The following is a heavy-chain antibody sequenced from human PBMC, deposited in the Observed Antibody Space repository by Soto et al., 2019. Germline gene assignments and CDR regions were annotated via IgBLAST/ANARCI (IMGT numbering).Heavy chain of an antibody. D-gene: IGHD3-22*01. Sequence: QVQLVESGGGVVQPGRSLRLSCAASGFTFSSYGMHWVRQAPGKGLEWVAVIWYDGSNKYYADSVKGRFTISRDNSKNTLCLQMNSLRAEDTAVYYCARSDSMGYYYYGMDVWGQGTTVTVSS. CDR1: GFTFSSYG. V-gene: IGHV3-33*01. CDR3: ARSDSMGYYYYGMDV. J-gene: IGHJ6*02. CDR2: IWYDGSNK.